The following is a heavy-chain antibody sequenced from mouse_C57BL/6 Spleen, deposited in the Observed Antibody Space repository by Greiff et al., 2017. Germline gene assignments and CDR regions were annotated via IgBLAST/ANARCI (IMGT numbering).Heavy chain of an antibody. D-gene: IGHD2-4*01. J-gene: IGHJ4*01. CDR3: ARGGLSRGAMDY. CDR2: IHPNSGST. Sequence: QVQLQQPGAELVKPGASVKLSCKASGYTFTSYWMHWVKQRPGQGLEWIGMIHPNSGSTNYNEKFKSKATLTVAKSSSTAYMQLSSLTSEDSAVYYCARGGLSRGAMDYWGQGTSVTVSS. CDR1: GYTFTSYW. V-gene: IGHV1-64*01.